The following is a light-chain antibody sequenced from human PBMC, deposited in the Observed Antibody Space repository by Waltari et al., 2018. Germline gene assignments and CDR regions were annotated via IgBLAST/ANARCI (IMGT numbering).Light chain of an antibody. CDR1: RLRRYS. CDR2: GQD. Sequence: SSELTQDPTVSVALGQTGRIPCQGDRLRRYSASWYQQRTGQAPVLVFYGQDNRPSGIPDQFSCSTSGDTATLTITGTQAEDEADYYCLSRDIISTRFFGGGTRLTV. V-gene: IGLV3-19*01. J-gene: IGLJ2*01. CDR3: LSRDIISTRF.